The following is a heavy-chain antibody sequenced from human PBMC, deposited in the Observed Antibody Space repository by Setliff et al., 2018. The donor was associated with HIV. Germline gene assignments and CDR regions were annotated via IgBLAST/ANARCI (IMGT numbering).Heavy chain of an antibody. V-gene: IGHV4-39*01. CDR1: GGSITRTPYY. CDR3: ARLSGGMVPNY. J-gene: IGHJ4*02. Sequence: PSETLSLTCTVSGGSITRTPYYWGWLRQPPGKGLEWIGSIHHSGTAYDNPSLKSRVTISVDPSKNQILLRLSSVTAADTAAYYCARLSGGMVPNYWGQGTLVTVSS. CDR2: IHHSGTA. D-gene: IGHD3-10*01.